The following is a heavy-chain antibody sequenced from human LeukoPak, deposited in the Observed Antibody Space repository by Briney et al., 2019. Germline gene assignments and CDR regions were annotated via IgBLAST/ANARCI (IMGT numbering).Heavy chain of an antibody. Sequence: SETLSLTCAVYGGSFSGYYWSWIRQPAGKGLEWIGRIYTSGSTNYNPSLKSRVTISVDTSKNQFSLKLSSVTAADTAVYYCARETIIVGATANWFDPWGQGTLVTVSS. D-gene: IGHD1-26*01. CDR1: GGSFSGYY. CDR2: IYTSGST. CDR3: ARETIIVGATANWFDP. J-gene: IGHJ5*02. V-gene: IGHV4-4*07.